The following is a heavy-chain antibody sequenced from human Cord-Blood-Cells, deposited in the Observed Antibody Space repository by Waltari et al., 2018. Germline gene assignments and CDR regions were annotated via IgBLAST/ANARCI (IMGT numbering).Heavy chain of an antibody. CDR1: GGTFSSYA. CDR2: IIPIFGTA. D-gene: IGHD2-21*01. J-gene: IGHJ3*02. V-gene: IGHV1-69*01. Sequence: SVKVSCKASGGTFSSYAISWVRQAPGHGLEWMGGIIPIFGTANYAQKFQGRVTITADESTSTAYMELSSLRSEDTAVYYCATSARGDDAFDIWGQGTMVTVSS. CDR3: ATSARGDDAFDI.